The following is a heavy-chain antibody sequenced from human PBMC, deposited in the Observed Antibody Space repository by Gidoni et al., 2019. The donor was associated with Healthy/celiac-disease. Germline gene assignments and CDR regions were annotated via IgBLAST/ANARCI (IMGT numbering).Heavy chain of an antibody. J-gene: IGHJ4*02. V-gene: IGHV4-30-2*01. CDR2: IYHSGST. CDR3: ARVGRTIFGVVTPDY. CDR1: GGSIGSGGSS. D-gene: IGHD3-3*01. Sequence: QLQLQASGSGRVKPSQTLSLTCAVPGGSIGSGGSSGRWIRQPPGQGLEWIGYIYHSGSTYYNPSLKSRVTISVDRSKNQFSLKLSSVTAADTAVYYCARVGRTIFGVVTPDYWGQGTLVTVSS.